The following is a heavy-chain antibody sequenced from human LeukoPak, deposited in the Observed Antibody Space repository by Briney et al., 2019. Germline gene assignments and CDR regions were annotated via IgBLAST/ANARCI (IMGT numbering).Heavy chain of an antibody. D-gene: IGHD3-3*01. CDR3: ARDATIFGVVIPPRPYYYMDV. CDR1: GYTFTSYY. V-gene: IGHV1-46*01. CDR2: INPSGGST. J-gene: IGHJ6*03. Sequence: ASVKVSCKASGYTFTSYYMHWVRQAPGQGLEWMGIINPSGGSTSYAQKFQGRVAMTRDTFTSTVYMELSSLRSEDTAVYYCARDATIFGVVIPPRPYYYMDVWGKGTTVTVSS.